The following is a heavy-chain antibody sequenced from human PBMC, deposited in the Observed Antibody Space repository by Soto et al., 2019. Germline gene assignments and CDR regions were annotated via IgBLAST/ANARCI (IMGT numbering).Heavy chain of an antibody. CDR1: GFIFSSYA. CDR2: ISGSGVGT. J-gene: IGHJ4*02. Sequence: EVQLLESGGGLVQPGGSLRLSCAASGFIFSSYAMNWVRQAPGKGLEWVSAISGSGVGTYYADSVKGRFTISRDNSENTLYLQMNSLRAEDTAVYYCAKAEEYSYVNFHYWGPGTLATVSS. V-gene: IGHV3-23*01. CDR3: AKAEEYSYVNFHY. D-gene: IGHD5-18*01.